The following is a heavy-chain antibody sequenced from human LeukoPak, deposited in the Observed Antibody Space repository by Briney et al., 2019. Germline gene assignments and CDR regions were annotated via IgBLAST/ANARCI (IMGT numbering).Heavy chain of an antibody. D-gene: IGHD2/OR15-2a*01. CDR1: GFTFSVAW. CDR3: AKDYFGSIDY. V-gene: IGHV3-74*01. CDR2: IKSDGSGT. Sequence: PGGSLRLSCTASGFTFSVAWMHWVRQAPGKGLVCVSVIKSDGSGTTYADSVKGRFTISRDNPKNTVYLQMNSLRADDTAMYYCAKDYFGSIDYWGQGTLVTVSS. J-gene: IGHJ4*02.